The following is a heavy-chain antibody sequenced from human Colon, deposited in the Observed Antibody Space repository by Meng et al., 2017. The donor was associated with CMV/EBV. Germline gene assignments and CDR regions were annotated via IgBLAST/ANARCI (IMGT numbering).Heavy chain of an antibody. Sequence: GESLKISCEASGLSLSTAWIHWVRQSPGKGLVWVSRINNDGKTAYADSVKGRFTISRDNSKNTLYLQMNSLRVEDTAVYYCAQGRNIATRPNGLDVWGQGTTVTVSS. CDR2: INNDGKT. J-gene: IGHJ6*02. V-gene: IGHV3-74*01. D-gene: IGHD6-6*01. CDR1: GLSLSTAW. CDR3: AQGRNIATRPNGLDV.